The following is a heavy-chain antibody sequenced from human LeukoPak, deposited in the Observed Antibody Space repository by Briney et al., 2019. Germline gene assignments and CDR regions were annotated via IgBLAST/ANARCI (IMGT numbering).Heavy chain of an antibody. CDR1: GGTFSSYA. J-gene: IGHJ6*03. Sequence: GSSVKVSCKASGGTFSSYAINWVRQATGQGLEWMGWMNPNSGNTGYAQKFQGRVTMTRNTSISTAYMELSSLRSEDTAVYYCARKTHYYYMDVWGKGTTVTVSS. V-gene: IGHV1-8*02. CDR3: ARKTHYYYMDV. CDR2: MNPNSGNT.